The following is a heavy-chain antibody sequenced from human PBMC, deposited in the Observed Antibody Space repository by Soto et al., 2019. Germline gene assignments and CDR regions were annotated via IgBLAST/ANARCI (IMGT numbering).Heavy chain of an antibody. J-gene: IGHJ1*01. CDR2: IIPIFGTA. V-gene: IGHV1-69*12. Sequence: QVQLVQSGAEVKKPGSSVKVSCKASGGTFSSYGISWMRQAPGQGLEWMGGIIPIFGTAHYAPKFQGRVTITADESTSTAYMELGSLRSEATAVYYCARAFTTVTTFLFQHWGQGTLFTVSS. CDR3: ARAFTTVTTFLFQH. CDR1: GGTFSSYG. D-gene: IGHD4-17*01.